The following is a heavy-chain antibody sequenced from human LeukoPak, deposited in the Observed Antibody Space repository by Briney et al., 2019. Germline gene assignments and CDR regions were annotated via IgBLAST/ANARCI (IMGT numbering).Heavy chain of an antibody. J-gene: IGHJ5*02. Sequence: SETLSLTCTVSGVSISSGGYYWSWIRQHPGKGLEWNGYIYYSGSTYYNPSLKSRVTISVDTSKNQFSLKLSSVTAADTAVYYCARGDTQGRADPRLYSSGWYGSPRLYNWFDPWGQGTLVTVSS. D-gene: IGHD6-19*01. CDR3: ARGDTQGRADPRLYSSGWYGSPRLYNWFDP. CDR1: GVSISSGGYY. V-gene: IGHV4-31*03. CDR2: IYYSGST.